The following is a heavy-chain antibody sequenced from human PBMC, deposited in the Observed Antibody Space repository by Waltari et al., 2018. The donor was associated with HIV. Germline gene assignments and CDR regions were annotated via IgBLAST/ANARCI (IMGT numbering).Heavy chain of an antibody. J-gene: IGHJ4*02. CDR1: GFTFSRSA. D-gene: IGHD3-10*01. V-gene: IGHV3-30*01. Sequence: QGQLVESGGGVVQPGRSLRPSCAASGFTFSRSAMHWVRQAPGKGLEWVAVSSDDGRNKYYADSLKGRFTISRDNYKNTLYLQMNSLRAQDTAVYYCARDLGFGELFGDYWGQGTLVTVSS. CDR2: SSDDGRNK. CDR3: ARDLGFGELFGDY.